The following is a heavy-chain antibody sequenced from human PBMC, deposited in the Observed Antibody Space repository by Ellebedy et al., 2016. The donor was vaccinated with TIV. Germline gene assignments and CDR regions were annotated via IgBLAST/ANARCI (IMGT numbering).Heavy chain of an antibody. J-gene: IGHJ4*02. CDR3: ARDRGYDTFDY. V-gene: IGHV3-7*01. CDR1: GSTISRSW. CDR2: PKEDGSER. D-gene: IGHD5-12*01. Sequence: GESLKIPCAASGSTISRSWMSWVRQAPGKGLQWVGNPKEDGSERYYVDSVRGRFTIPRDNTKNSLYLEMNSLGVEDTAVYYCARDRGYDTFDYWGQGILVTVSS.